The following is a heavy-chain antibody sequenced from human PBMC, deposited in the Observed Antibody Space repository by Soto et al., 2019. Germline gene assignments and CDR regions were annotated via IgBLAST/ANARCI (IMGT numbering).Heavy chain of an antibody. CDR1: GYTFTSYA. D-gene: IGHD1-26*01. V-gene: IGHV1-3*01. J-gene: IGHJ4*02. CDR2: INAGNGNT. Sequence: ASVKVSCKASGYTFTSYAMHWVRQAPGQRLEWMGWINAGNGNTKYSQKFQGRVTITRDTSASTAYMELSSLRSEDTAVYYCARGIVPATQVFDDWGQGTLVSVSS. CDR3: ARGIVPATQVFDD.